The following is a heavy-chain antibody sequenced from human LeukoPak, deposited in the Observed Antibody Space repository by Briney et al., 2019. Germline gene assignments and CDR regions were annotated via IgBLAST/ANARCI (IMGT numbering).Heavy chain of an antibody. CDR3: ARDQSRGGWNPSSSDAFDI. CDR1: GFTVSSNS. V-gene: IGHV3-53*01. D-gene: IGHD6-19*01. Sequence: PGASLRLSWTVSGFTVSSNSMSWVRQAPGDGLEWDSFIYIDNTHYSDSVKGRFTISRDNSKNTLYLQMNSLRAEDTAVYYCARDQSRGGWNPSSSDAFDIWGQGTVVTVSS. CDR2: IYIDNT. J-gene: IGHJ3*02.